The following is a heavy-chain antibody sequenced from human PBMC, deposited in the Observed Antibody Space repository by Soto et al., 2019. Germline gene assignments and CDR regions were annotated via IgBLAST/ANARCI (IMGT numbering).Heavy chain of an antibody. CDR2: IDPSDSYA. CDR1: GYSFTSYW. D-gene: IGHD2-21*01. Sequence: GESLKISCKVSGYSFTSYWISWVRQMPGKGLEWMGTIDPSDSYANYSPSFQGHVTISADRSISTAYLHWSSLKASDTAMYYCARHGEGDIHPSYYGMDVWGQGTTVTVSS. CDR3: ARHGEGDIHPSYYGMDV. V-gene: IGHV5-10-1*01. J-gene: IGHJ6*02.